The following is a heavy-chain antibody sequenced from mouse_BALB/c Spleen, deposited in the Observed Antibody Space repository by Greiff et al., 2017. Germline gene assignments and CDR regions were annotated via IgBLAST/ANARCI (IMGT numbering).Heavy chain of an antibody. CDR3: ARRDYGSRGAMDY. V-gene: IGHV2-2*02. D-gene: IGHD1-1*01. Sequence: VKLVESGPGLVQPSQSLSITCTVSGFSLTSYGVHWVRQSPGKGLEWLGVIWSGGSTDYNAAFISRLSISKDNSKSQVFFKMNSLQANDTAIYYCARRDYGSRGAMDYWGQGTSVTVSS. J-gene: IGHJ4*01. CDR1: GFSLTSYG. CDR2: IWSGGST.